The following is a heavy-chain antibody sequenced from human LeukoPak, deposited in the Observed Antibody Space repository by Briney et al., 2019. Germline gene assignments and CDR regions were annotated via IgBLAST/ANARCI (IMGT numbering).Heavy chain of an antibody. CDR2: INHSGST. D-gene: IGHD4-17*01. Sequence: SETLSLTCAVSGGSFSGYYWSWIRQPPGKGLEWIGEINHSGSTNYNPSLKSRVTISVDTSKKQFSLKLSSVTAADTAVYYCARGRMYGEGWFDPWGQGTLVTVSS. V-gene: IGHV4-34*01. CDR1: GGSFSGYY. J-gene: IGHJ5*02. CDR3: ARGRMYGEGWFDP.